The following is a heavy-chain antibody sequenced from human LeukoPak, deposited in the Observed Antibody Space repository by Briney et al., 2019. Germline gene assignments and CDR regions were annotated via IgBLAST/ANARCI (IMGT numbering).Heavy chain of an antibody. V-gene: IGHV1-2*06. CDR3: ARSIVVVPRGGNDAFDI. CDR1: GYTFTGYY. Sequence: GASVKVSCKASGYTFTGYYIHWVRQAPGQGLEWMGRINPNSGGTNYAQKFQSRVTMTRDTSISTAYMELSRLRSDDTAVYYCARSIVVVPRGGNDAFDIWGQGTVVTVSS. CDR2: INPNSGGT. J-gene: IGHJ3*02. D-gene: IGHD2-2*01.